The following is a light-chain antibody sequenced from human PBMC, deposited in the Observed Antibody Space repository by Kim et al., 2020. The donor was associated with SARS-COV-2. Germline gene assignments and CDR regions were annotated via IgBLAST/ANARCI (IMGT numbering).Light chain of an antibody. J-gene: IGLJ3*02. V-gene: IGLV1-47*01. CDR2: RNN. CDR3: AAWDDSLSGRV. CDR1: SSNIGSNF. Sequence: GQRVTISSSGSSSNIGSNFVYWYQQVPGTSPKLLINRNNQRPSGVPDRFSGSKSGTSASLAISGLRSEDESDYYCAAWDDSLSGRVFGGGTQLTVL.